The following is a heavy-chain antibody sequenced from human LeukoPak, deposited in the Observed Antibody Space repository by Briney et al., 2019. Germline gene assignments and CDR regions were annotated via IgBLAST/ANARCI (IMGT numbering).Heavy chain of an antibody. CDR3: ARGGVLKSVDY. J-gene: IGHJ4*02. CDR2: VYDIGST. V-gene: IGHV4-59*11. Sequence: PSETLSLTCTVSGGSIGSHYWTWIRQTPGKGLEWIGYVYDIGSTKYNPSLKSRVTISVDTSKNQFSLRLSSVTAADTAVYYCARGGVLKSVDYWGQGTLVAVSS. D-gene: IGHD3-16*01. CDR1: GGSIGSHY.